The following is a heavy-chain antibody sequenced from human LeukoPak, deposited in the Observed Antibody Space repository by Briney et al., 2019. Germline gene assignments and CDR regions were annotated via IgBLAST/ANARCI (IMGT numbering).Heavy chain of an antibody. V-gene: IGHV3-30*03. CDR2: ISYDGSNK. J-gene: IGHJ4*02. CDR1: GFTFSNYG. Sequence: GGSLRLSCAASGFTFSNYGMHWVRQAPGKGLEWVVVISYDGSNKYYADSVKGRFTISRDNSKNTLYLQMNSLRAEDTAVYYRARERVIAAAGDGFDSWGQGTLVTVSS. CDR3: ARERVIAAAGDGFDS. D-gene: IGHD2-21*01.